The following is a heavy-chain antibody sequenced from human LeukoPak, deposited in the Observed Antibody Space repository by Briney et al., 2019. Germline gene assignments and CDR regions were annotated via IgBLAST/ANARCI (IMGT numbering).Heavy chain of an antibody. J-gene: IGHJ4*02. D-gene: IGHD3-3*02. CDR2: ISAYNGNT. Sequence: ASVKVSCKASGYTFTSYGISWVRQAPGQGLEWMGWISAYNGNTNYAQKLQGRVTMTTDTFTSTAYMELRSLRFDGTAVYFCARAPSGTAFGPGDYWGQGTLVTVSS. CDR1: GYTFTSYG. V-gene: IGHV1-18*01. CDR3: ARAPSGTAFGPGDY.